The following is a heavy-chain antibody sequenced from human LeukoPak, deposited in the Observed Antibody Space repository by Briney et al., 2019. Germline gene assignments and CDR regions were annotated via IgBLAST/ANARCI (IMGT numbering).Heavy chain of an antibody. CDR2: IYYSGST. J-gene: IGHJ4*02. V-gene: IGHV4-59*01. CDR3: ARGADSSGYYSIFYFDY. CDR1: GGSISSYY. Sequence: SETLSLTCTVSGGSISSYYWNWIRQPPGKGLEWIGYIYYSGSTDYNPSLKSRVTISVDTSKNQFSLKLSSVTAADTAVYYCARGADSSGYYSIFYFDYWGQGTLVTVSS. D-gene: IGHD3-22*01.